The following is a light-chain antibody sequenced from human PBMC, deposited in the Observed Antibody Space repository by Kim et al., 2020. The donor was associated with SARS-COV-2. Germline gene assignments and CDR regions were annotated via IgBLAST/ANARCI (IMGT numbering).Light chain of an antibody. Sequence: QSALTQPASVSGSPGQSITLSCTGTSSDVGGYNLVSWYQQYPGKAPKLLIFDVTKRPLGVSNRFSGSKSGNVASLTISGLQAEDEADYFCCSYATSMTLLFGGGTQLTVL. CDR3: CSYATSMTLL. CDR2: DVT. V-gene: IGLV2-23*02. J-gene: IGLJ2*01. CDR1: SSDVGGYNL.